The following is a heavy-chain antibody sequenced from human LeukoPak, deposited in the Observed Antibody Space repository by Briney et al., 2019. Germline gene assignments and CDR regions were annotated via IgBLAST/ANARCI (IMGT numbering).Heavy chain of an antibody. V-gene: IGHV3-11*01. Sequence: SGGSLRLSCAASGFTFSDYYMSWIRQAPGKGLEWVSYISSSGNTIYYADSVKGRFTISRDNAKNSLHLQMNSLRAEATAVYFCARVKYYYDSSGYYEYYFDYWGQGTLVTVSS. CDR3: ARVKYYYDSSGYYEYYFDY. D-gene: IGHD3-22*01. J-gene: IGHJ4*02. CDR2: ISSSGNTI. CDR1: GFTFSDYY.